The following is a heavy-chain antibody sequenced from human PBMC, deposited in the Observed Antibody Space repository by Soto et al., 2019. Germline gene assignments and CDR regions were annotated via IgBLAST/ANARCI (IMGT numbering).Heavy chain of an antibody. CDR1: GLTFSSYA. CDR2: ISGTGDNT. Sequence: GGSLRLSCAASGLTFSSYAVSWVRQAPGNGLEWVSAISGTGDNTYYADSVKGRFTISRDNSKNTLYLQMNSLRAQDTAVYYCAPQWLILGAFDYWGQGTLVTVSS. D-gene: IGHD6-19*01. V-gene: IGHV3-23*01. CDR3: APQWLILGAFDY. J-gene: IGHJ4*02.